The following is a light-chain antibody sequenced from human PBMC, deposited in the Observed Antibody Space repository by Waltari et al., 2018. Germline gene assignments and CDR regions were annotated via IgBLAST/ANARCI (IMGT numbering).Light chain of an antibody. J-gene: IGKJ5*01. CDR3: MQAIQTSIT. CDR1: PSLLHSSGKNY. CDR2: LGS. V-gene: IGKV2-28*01. Sequence: TVMPQYPLSLPVTPAEPASISCRSSPSLLHSSGKNYLDWYLQNQGQSPQLLIFLGSIRASGGSDRFRGSASGTEFTLKISRVEAEDVGVYYCMQAIQTSITVGQGTRREIK.